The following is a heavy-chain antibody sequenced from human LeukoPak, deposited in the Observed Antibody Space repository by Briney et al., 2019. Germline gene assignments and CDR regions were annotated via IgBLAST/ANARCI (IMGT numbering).Heavy chain of an antibody. V-gene: IGHV3-23*01. CDR2: ISGSGGST. CDR1: GFTFSNYA. CDR3: AKGGQNYDFWRFDY. Sequence: GGSLRLPCAASGFTFSNYAMNWVRQAPGKGLEWVSSISGSGGSTYFAVSVKGRGTISRDNSKNTMYMQMNSLRVEDTAVYYCAKGGQNYDFWRFDYWGQGSLVTVSS. D-gene: IGHD3-3*01. J-gene: IGHJ4*02.